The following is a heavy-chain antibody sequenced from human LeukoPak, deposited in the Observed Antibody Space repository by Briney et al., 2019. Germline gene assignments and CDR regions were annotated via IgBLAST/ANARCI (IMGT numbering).Heavy chain of an antibody. V-gene: IGHV4-59*01. J-gene: IGHJ3*02. D-gene: IGHD6-13*01. Sequence: SGTLSLTCTVSGGSISSYYWSWIRQPPGKGLEWIGYIYYSGSTNYNPSLKSRVTISVDTSKDQFSLKLSSVTAADTAVYYCAGAPRYSSSWYGWGFDIWGQGTMVTVSS. CDR3: AGAPRYSSSWYGWGFDI. CDR1: GGSISSYY. CDR2: IYYSGST.